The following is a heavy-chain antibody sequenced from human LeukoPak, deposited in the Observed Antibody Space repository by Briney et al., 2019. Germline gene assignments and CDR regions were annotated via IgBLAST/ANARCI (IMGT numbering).Heavy chain of an antibody. Sequence: SETLSLTCTVSGGSIGSYYWSWIRQPAGKGLEWIGRIYTSGSTNYNPSLKSRVTMSVDTSKNQFSLKLSSVTAADTAVYYCARSIAAAWAFDYWGQGTLVTVSS. CDR3: ARSIAAAWAFDY. J-gene: IGHJ4*02. D-gene: IGHD6-13*01. CDR2: IYTSGST. CDR1: GGSIGSYY. V-gene: IGHV4-4*07.